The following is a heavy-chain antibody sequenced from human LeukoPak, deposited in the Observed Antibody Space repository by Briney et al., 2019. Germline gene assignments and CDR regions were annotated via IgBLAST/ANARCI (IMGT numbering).Heavy chain of an antibody. CDR3: ARVEVPRDINDWYFDL. CDR1: GYSIAHGFF. V-gene: IGHV4-38-2*02. Sequence: SETLSLTCTVSGYSIAHGFFWAWIRQPPGGGLEWIGSLYHSGTTYYNTSLKSRISTSVDTSKNQFSLKLRLVTAADTAVYYCARVEVPRDINDWYFDLWGRGTLVTVTS. J-gene: IGHJ2*01. CDR2: LYHSGTT. D-gene: IGHD2-15*01.